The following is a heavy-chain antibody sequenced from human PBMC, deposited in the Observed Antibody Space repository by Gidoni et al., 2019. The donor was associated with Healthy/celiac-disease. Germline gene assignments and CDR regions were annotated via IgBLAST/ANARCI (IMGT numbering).Heavy chain of an antibody. V-gene: IGHV1-24*01. J-gene: IGHJ4*02. CDR3: ATGERSSGWYIRFYFDY. CDR2: FDPEDGET. D-gene: IGHD6-19*01. CDR1: GSTLTELS. Sequence: QVQLVQSGAEVKKPGASVQVSCKVSGSTLTELSMHWVRPAPGKGLEWMGGFDPEDGETIYAQKFQGRVTMTEDTSTDTAYMELSSLRSEDTAVYYCATGERSSGWYIRFYFDYWGQGTLVTVSS.